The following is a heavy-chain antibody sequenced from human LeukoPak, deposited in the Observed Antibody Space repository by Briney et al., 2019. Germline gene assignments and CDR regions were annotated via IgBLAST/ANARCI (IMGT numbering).Heavy chain of an antibody. J-gene: IGHJ6*02. D-gene: IGHD3-10*01. Sequence: GGSLRLSCAASGFTFSSYGMHWVRQAPGKGLEWVAVISYDGSNKYYADSVKGRFTISRDNSKNTLYLQMNSLRAEDTAVYYCAKEDRYYGSGSYSTDYYGMDVWGQGTTVTVSS. V-gene: IGHV3-30*18. CDR1: GFTFSSYG. CDR3: AKEDRYYGSGSYSTDYYGMDV. CDR2: ISYDGSNK.